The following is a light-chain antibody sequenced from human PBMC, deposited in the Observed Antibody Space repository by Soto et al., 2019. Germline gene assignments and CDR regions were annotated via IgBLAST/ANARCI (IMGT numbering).Light chain of an antibody. CDR1: RTVGRSY. CDR3: QQYDTIPPWT. Sequence: ETVLTQSPDIMYLSPGERATLSCRASRTVGRSYLAWYQQEPGQAPRLLIFGTSTRATGIPDRFSGGGSGTDFTLTISRLDPEDYAVYFCQQYDTIPPWTFGQGTRVEV. V-gene: IGKV3-20*01. J-gene: IGKJ1*01. CDR2: GTS.